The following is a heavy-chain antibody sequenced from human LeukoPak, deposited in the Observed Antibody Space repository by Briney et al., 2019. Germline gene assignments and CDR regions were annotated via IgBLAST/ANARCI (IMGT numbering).Heavy chain of an antibody. Sequence: GRSLRLSCAASGFTFSSYGMHWVRQAPGKGLEWVAVIWYDGSNKYYADSVKGRFTISRDNSKNTVYLQMNSLRAEDTAVYYCARSPGAGSRFDYWGQGTLVTVSS. V-gene: IGHV3-33*01. D-gene: IGHD1-26*01. CDR1: GFTFSSYG. J-gene: IGHJ4*02. CDR2: IWYDGSNK. CDR3: ARSPGAGSRFDY.